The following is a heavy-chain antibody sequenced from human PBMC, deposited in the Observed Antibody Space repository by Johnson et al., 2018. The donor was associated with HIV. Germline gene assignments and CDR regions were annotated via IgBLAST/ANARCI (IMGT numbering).Heavy chain of an antibody. CDR2: IWYDGSKK. CDR1: GFTLSSYG. CDR3: AKDRGSPGTPAAFDI. J-gene: IGHJ3*02. V-gene: IGHV3-33*06. D-gene: IGHD1-7*01. Sequence: QVQLLESGGGVVRPGGSLRLSCAASGFTLSSYGMHWVRQAPGKGLEWVSAIWYDGSKKYYADSVVGRVTISRDNSKNTLYLQMNSLRAEDTAVYYCAKDRGSPGTPAAFDIWGQGTMVTVSS.